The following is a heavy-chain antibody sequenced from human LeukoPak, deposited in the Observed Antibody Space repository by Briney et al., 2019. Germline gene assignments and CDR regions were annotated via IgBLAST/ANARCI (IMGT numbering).Heavy chain of an antibody. J-gene: IGHJ4*02. CDR1: GFTFSTYW. CDR3: ARGRYYLDS. Sequence: GGSLRLSCAASGFTFSTYWMHWVRQAPGKGLVWVSRFNSDGRSAYYADSVKGRFTISRDNAKNTLYLQMNSLRAEDTAVYYCARGRYYLDSWGQGTLVTVSS. V-gene: IGHV3-74*01. CDR2: FNSDGRSA. D-gene: IGHD4-17*01.